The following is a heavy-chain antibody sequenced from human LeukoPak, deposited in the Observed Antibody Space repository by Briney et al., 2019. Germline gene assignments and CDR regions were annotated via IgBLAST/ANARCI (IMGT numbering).Heavy chain of an antibody. D-gene: IGHD3-10*01. CDR3: ARDLYFGELLGGVDP. CDR2: ISGSGGST. J-gene: IGHJ5*02. V-gene: IGHV3-23*01. CDR1: RFTFSNFA. Sequence: PGGSLRLSCAASRFTFSNFAMSWVRQAPGKGLEWVSAISGSGGSTYYADSVKGRFTISRDNSKNTLYLQMNSLRAEDTAVYYCARDLYFGELLGGVDPWGQGTLVTVSS.